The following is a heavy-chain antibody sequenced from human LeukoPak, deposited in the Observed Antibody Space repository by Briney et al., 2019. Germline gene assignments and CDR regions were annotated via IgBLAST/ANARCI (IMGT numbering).Heavy chain of an antibody. D-gene: IGHD3-10*01. J-gene: IGHJ6*03. V-gene: IGHV3-23*01. Sequence: PGGALRLSCAASGFTFSSYAMSWVRQAPGKGLGWVSAISGSGGSTYYADSVKGRFTISRDNSKNTLYLQMNSLRAEDTAVYYCAKMGYGSGSYYLDVWGQGATVTVSS. CDR3: AKMGYGSGSYYLDV. CDR1: GFTFSSYA. CDR2: ISGSGGST.